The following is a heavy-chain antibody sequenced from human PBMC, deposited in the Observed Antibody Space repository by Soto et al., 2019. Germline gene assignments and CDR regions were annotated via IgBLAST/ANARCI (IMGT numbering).Heavy chain of an antibody. CDR2: MNLNSGNT. CDR3: ARGLSIAVACTLLSDY. D-gene: IGHD6-19*01. Sequence: ASVKLSCKACGYTFTCYDISWVGQATGQEHERMGWMNLNSGNTGYAQKFQGRVTMTRNTSISTAYMELSSLRSEDTAVYFCARGLSIAVACTLLSDYWRQGTLVPVSS. J-gene: IGHJ4*02. CDR1: GYTFTCYD. V-gene: IGHV1-8*01.